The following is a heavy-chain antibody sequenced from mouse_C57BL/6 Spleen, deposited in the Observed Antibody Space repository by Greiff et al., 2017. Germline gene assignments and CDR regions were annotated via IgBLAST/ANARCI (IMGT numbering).Heavy chain of an antibody. V-gene: IGHV7-3*01. CDR2: IRNKANGYTT. CDR1: GFTFTDYY. Sequence: DVHLVESGGGLVQPGGSLSLSCAASGFTFTDYYMSWVRQPPGKALEWLGFIRNKANGYTTEYSASVKGRFTISRDNSQSILYLQMNALRAEDSATYYCARSLTGAMDYWGQGTSVTVSS. J-gene: IGHJ4*01. CDR3: ARSLTGAMDY.